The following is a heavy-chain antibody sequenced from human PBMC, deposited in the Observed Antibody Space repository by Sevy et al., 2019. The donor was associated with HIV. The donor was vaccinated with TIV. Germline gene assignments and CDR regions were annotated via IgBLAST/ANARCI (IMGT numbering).Heavy chain of an antibody. D-gene: IGHD2-21*01. CDR1: GFTFSSYA. CDR2: ISGSGGST. V-gene: IGHV3-23*01. CDR3: AKSPMARGLGAYCGGDCPGSFDY. J-gene: IGHJ4*02. Sequence: GGSLRLSCAASGFTFSSYAMSWVRQAPGKGLEWVSAISGSGGSTYYADSVKGRFTISRDNSKNTLYLQMNSLRAEDTTVYYCAKSPMARGLGAYCGGDCPGSFDYWGQGTLVTVSS.